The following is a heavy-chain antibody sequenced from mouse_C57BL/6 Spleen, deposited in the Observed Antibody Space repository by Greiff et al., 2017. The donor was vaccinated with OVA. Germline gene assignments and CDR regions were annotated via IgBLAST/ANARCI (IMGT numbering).Heavy chain of an antibody. Sequence: VQLQQSGAELVRPGASVKLSCTASGFNIKDDYMHWVKQRPEQGLEWIGWIDPENGDTEYASKFQGKATITADTSSNTAYLQLSSLTSEDTAVYYCTTYTVVATDYWGKGTTLTVSS. CDR1: GFNIKDDY. D-gene: IGHD1-1*01. CDR3: TTYTVVATDY. CDR2: IDPENGDT. V-gene: IGHV14-4*01. J-gene: IGHJ2*01.